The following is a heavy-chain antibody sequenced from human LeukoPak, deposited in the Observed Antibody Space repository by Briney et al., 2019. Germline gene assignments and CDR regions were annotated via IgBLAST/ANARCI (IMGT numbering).Heavy chain of an antibody. CDR1: GFTFSSYG. Sequence: GGSLRLSCAASGFTFSSYGMHWVRQAPGKGLEWVAVISYDGSNKYYADSVKGRFTISRDNSKNTLYLQMNSLRAEDTAVYYCAKDHPNGDPSQKDYYYMDVWGKGTTVTVSS. V-gene: IGHV3-30*18. CDR2: ISYDGSNK. D-gene: IGHD4-17*01. J-gene: IGHJ6*03. CDR3: AKDHPNGDPSQKDYYYMDV.